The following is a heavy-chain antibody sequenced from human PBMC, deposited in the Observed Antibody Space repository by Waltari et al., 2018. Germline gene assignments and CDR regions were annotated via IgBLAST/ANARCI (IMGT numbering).Heavy chain of an antibody. V-gene: IGHV2-5*01. Sequence: QITLKESGPKLVKPTQTLTLTCAFSGFSLTTRGVAVGWIRQPPGKALEWLALIYGNDDKRYSPSLKTRLTITRDTSKNQVVLTMTNMDPVDTATYYCAHRVLWRFDSWGQGTLVTVSS. CDR1: GFSLTTRGVA. CDR3: AHRVLWRFDS. CDR2: IYGNDDK. D-gene: IGHD2-21*01. J-gene: IGHJ5*01.